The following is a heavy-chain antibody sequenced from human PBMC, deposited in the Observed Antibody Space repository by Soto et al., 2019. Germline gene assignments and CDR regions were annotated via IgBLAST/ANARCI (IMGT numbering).Heavy chain of an antibody. J-gene: IGHJ6*03. CDR3: ARSGCSSTSCYGRRGYYYYMDV. D-gene: IGHD2-2*01. CDR1: GFTFSSYS. CDR2: ISSSSTI. Sequence: GGSLRLSCAASGFTFSSYSMNWVRQAPGKGLEWVSYISSSSTIYYADSVKGRFTISRDNAKNSLYLQMNSLRAEDTAVYYCARSGCSSTSCYGRRGYYYYMDVWGKGTTVTVSS. V-gene: IGHV3-48*01.